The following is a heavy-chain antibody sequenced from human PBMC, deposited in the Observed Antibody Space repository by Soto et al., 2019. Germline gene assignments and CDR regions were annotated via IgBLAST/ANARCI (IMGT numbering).Heavy chain of an antibody. J-gene: IGHJ4*02. CDR1: GGSIISYY. CDR3: AGGGGVYYFDY. CDR2: IYYSGIT. V-gene: IGHV4-59*01. D-gene: IGHD2-8*02. Sequence: SVTMSVTWTVSGGSIISYYWRRISQPPGKGLEWIGYIYYSGITDYNPSLKSRVTISVDTSKSQFSLKLSSVTAADTAVYYCAGGGGVYYFDYWGQGTLVTVSS.